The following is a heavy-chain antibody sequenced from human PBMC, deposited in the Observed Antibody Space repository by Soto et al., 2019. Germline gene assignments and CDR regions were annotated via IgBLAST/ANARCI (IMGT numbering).Heavy chain of an antibody. CDR3: ARHQSGSGNSNFDF. CDR2: IYYSGST. J-gene: IGHJ4*02. V-gene: IGHV4-31*03. CDR1: GGSISSGGYY. Sequence: PSETLSLTCTVSGGSISSGGYYWSWIRQHPGKGLEWIGYIYYSGSTYYNPSLKSRVTISVDTSKNQFSLRASDTATYYCARHQSGSGNSNFDFWGQGTPVTVSS. D-gene: IGHD3-10*01.